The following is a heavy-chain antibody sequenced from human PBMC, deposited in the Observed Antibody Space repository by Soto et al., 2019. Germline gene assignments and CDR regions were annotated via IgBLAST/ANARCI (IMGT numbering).Heavy chain of an antibody. CDR2: ISYDGSNK. CDR3: AREGLKWDY. Sequence: QVQLVESGGGVVQPGRSLRLSCAASGFTFSSYAMHWVRQAPGKGLAWVAVISYDGSNKYYADSVKGRFTISRDNSKNTLYLQMNSLRAEDTAVYYCAREGLKWDYWGQGTLVTVSS. D-gene: IGHD1-26*01. J-gene: IGHJ4*02. CDR1: GFTFSSYA. V-gene: IGHV3-30-3*01.